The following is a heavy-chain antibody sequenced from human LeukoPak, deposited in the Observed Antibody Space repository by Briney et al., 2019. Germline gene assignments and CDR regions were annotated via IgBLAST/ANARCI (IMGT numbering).Heavy chain of an antibody. J-gene: IGHJ5*02. D-gene: IGHD3-10*01. Sequence: PGGSLRLSCAASGFTFCKYWMSWVRQAPGKGLEWVANIKEDGSEKYYVDSVKGRFTISRDNAKNSLFLQINSLRADDTAVYFCARGYYSIKWFDPWGQGTLVTASS. CDR1: GFTFCKYW. CDR2: IKEDGSEK. V-gene: IGHV3-7*04. CDR3: ARGYYSIKWFDP.